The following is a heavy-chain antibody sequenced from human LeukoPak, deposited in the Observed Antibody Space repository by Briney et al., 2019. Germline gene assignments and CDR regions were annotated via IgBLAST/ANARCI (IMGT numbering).Heavy chain of an antibody. CDR1: GGSISSGGYY. Sequence: SQTLSLTCTVSGGSISSGGYYWSWIRQPPGKGLEWIGYIYHSGSTYYNPSLKSRVTISVDRSKNQFSLKLSSVTAADTAVYYCARLYYYDSSGYYKFDYWGQGTLVTVSS. CDR2: IYHSGST. D-gene: IGHD3-22*01. CDR3: ARLYYYDSSGYYKFDY. J-gene: IGHJ4*02. V-gene: IGHV4-30-2*01.